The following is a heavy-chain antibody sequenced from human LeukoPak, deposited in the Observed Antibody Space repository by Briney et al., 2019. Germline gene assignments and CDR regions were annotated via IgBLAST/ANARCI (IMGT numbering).Heavy chain of an antibody. CDR1: GGSISSSSYY. J-gene: IGHJ4*02. D-gene: IGHD2-15*01. CDR2: IYYSGST. CDR3: ARVETSQFAVVVAATRSKYRYYFDY. V-gene: IGHV4-39*07. Sequence: SETLSLTCTVSGGSISSSSYYWGWIRQPPGKGLEWIGSIYYSGSTYYNPSLKSRVTISVDTSKNQFSLKLSSVTAADTAVYYCARVETSQFAVVVAATRSKYRYYFDYWGQGTLVTVSS.